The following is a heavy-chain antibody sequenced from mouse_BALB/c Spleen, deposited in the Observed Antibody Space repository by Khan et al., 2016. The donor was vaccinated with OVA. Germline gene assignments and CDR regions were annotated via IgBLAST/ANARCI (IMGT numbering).Heavy chain of an antibody. Sequence: EVQLQESGPGLVKPSQSLSLTCTVTGYSITSDYAWNWLRQFPGNKLEWVGFISYSGNTNYHPSLKSRFSITRATSKNQFFLQLNYVTTEDTATYYCARVYGGDIDYWGQGTSLTVSS. D-gene: IGHD3-3*01. CDR3: ARVYGGDIDY. CDR1: GYSITSDYA. V-gene: IGHV3-2*02. CDR2: ISYSGNT. J-gene: IGHJ2*02.